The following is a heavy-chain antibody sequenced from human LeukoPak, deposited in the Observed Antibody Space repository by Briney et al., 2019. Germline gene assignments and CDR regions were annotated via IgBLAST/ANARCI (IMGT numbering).Heavy chain of an antibody. V-gene: IGHV1-18*01. CDR1: GYTFTSYG. J-gene: IGHJ4*02. D-gene: IGHD3-3*01. CDR3: ARDSIHYDFWSGYSRQNYFDY. CDR2: ISAYNGNT. Sequence: GASVKVSCKASGYTFTSYGISWVRQAPGQGLEWMGWISAYNGNTNYAQKLQGRVTMTTDTSTSTAYMELRSLRSDDTAVYYCARDSIHYDFWSGYSRQNYFDYWGQGTLVTVSS.